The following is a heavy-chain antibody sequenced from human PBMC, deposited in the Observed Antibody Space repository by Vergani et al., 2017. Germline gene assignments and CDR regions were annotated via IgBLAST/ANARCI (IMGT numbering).Heavy chain of an antibody. Sequence: EVQLLESGGDLVQPGGSLRLSCAASGFTFIMHAMSWVRQAPGQGLEWVSTLSASDLRTHYADSVKGRFTISRDISKNTLFLHMNSLRPEDTDVYYCAKFGRSEVVGTCGAFDIWGQGTMVTVSS. CDR1: GFTFIMHA. CDR2: LSASDLRT. J-gene: IGHJ3*02. V-gene: IGHV3-23*01. CDR3: AKFGRSEVVGTCGAFDI. D-gene: IGHD6-19*01.